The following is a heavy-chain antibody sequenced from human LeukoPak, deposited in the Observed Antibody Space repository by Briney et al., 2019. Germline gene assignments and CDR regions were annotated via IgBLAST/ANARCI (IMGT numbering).Heavy chain of an antibody. Sequence: SETLSLTCTVSGGSISSGDYYWSWIRQPPGKGLEWIGYIYYSGSTYYNPSLKSRFTISVDTSKNQFSLKLSSVTAADTAVYYCARVDDGDYGYAFDIWGQGTMVTVSS. CDR1: GGSISSGDYY. CDR3: ARVDDGDYGYAFDI. D-gene: IGHD4-17*01. J-gene: IGHJ3*02. CDR2: IYYSGST. V-gene: IGHV4-30-4*08.